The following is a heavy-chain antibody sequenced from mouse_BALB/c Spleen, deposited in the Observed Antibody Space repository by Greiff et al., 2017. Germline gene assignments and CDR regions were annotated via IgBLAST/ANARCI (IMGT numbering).Heavy chain of an antibody. CDR2: INPSSGYT. J-gene: IGHJ3*01. V-gene: IGHV1-4*02. D-gene: IGHD4-1*01. CDR1: GYTFTSYT. Sequence: QVQLQQSAAELARPGASVKMSCKASGYTFTSYTMHWVKQRPGQGLEWIGYINPSSGYTEYNQKFKDKTTLTADKSSSTAYMQLSSLTSEDSAVYYCASWDGFAYWGQGTLVTVSA. CDR3: ASWDGFAY.